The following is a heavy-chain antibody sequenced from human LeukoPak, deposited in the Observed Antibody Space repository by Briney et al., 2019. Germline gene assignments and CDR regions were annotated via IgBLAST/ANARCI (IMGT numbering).Heavy chain of an antibody. J-gene: IGHJ4*02. Sequence: SETLSLTCAVYGGSFSGYYWSWIRQPPGKGLEWIGYIYYSGSTYYNPSLKSRVTISVDTSKNQFSLKLSSVTAADTAVYYCASLGATAYYFDYWGQGTLVTVSS. V-gene: IGHV4-59*12. D-gene: IGHD1-26*01. CDR1: GGSFSGYY. CDR3: ASLGATAYYFDY. CDR2: IYYSGST.